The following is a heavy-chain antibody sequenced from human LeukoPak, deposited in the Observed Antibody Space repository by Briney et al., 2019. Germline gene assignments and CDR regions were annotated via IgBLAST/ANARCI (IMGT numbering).Heavy chain of an antibody. V-gene: IGHV4-61*02. J-gene: IGHJ4*02. CDR1: GGSISSGSYS. Sequence: SQTLSLICTVSGGSISSGSYSWNWIRQPAGKGLEWIGRMYSSGTTNYNPSLKSRVTISVDTSKNQFSLKLNSVTAADTAVYYCATEGNGYGDYYFDQWGQGTLVTVSS. CDR3: ATEGNGYGDYYFDQ. CDR2: MYSSGTT. D-gene: IGHD4-17*01.